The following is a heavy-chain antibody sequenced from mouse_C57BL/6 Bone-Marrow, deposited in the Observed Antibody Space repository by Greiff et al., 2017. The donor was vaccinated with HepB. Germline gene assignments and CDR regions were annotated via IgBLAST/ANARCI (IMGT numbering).Heavy chain of an antibody. D-gene: IGHD3-2*02. J-gene: IGHJ2*01. CDR3: TTKGSGYYFDY. V-gene: IGHV14-4*01. CDR2: IDPENGDT. Sequence: EVQLVESGAELVRPGASVKLSCTASGFNIKDDYMHWVKQRPEQGLEWIGWIDPENGDTEYASKFQGKATITADTSSNTAYLQLSSLTSEDTAVYYCTTKGSGYYFDYWGQGTTLTVSS. CDR1: GFNIKDDY.